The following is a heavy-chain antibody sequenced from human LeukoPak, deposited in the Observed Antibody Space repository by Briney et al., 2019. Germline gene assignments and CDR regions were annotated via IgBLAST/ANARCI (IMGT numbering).Heavy chain of an antibody. D-gene: IGHD3-16*01. CDR2: ISGSGGGT. CDR3: GRDSLGGDH. CDR1: GFTFSSCA. V-gene: IGHV3-23*01. Sequence: GGSLRLSCAASGFTFSSCAMSWVRQAPGKGLEWVSSISGSGGGTYYADSVKGRFTISRDNSKNTLYLQMSSLRAEDTAVYYCGRDSLGGDHWGQGTLVTVSS. J-gene: IGHJ4*02.